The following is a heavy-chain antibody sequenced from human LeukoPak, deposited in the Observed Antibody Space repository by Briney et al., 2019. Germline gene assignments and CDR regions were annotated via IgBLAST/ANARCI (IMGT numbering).Heavy chain of an antibody. V-gene: IGHV3-49*04. CDR3: TRISSSPAALYYYYMDV. CDR2: IRSDRYGGTS. J-gene: IGHJ6*03. CDR1: GFTFGDNP. D-gene: IGHD6-6*01. Sequence: GGSLRLSCTASGFTFGDNPLNWVRHAPGKGLEWVGLIRSDRYGGTSEYVASVNGRFSISRDDSRNILYLEMNSLRNEDTAVYFCTRISSSPAALYYYYMDVWGKGIPVTVSS.